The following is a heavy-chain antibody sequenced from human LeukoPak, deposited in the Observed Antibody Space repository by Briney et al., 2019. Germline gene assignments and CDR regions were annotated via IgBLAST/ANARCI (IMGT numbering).Heavy chain of an antibody. CDR3: ARGGGYVEMATSPSPFDY. V-gene: IGHV4-34*01. CDR2: INHSGST. D-gene: IGHD5-24*01. Sequence: PSETLSLTCAVYGGSFSGYYWSWIRQPPGKGLEWIGEINHSGSTNYNPSLKSRVTISVDTSKNQFSLKLSSVTAADTAVYYCARGGGYVEMATSPSPFDYWGQGTLVTVSS. CDR1: GGSFSGYY. J-gene: IGHJ4*02.